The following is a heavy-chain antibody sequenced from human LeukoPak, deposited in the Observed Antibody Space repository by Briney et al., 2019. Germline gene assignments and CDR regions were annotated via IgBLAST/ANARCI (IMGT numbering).Heavy chain of an antibody. CDR1: GGSISSYY. V-gene: IGHV4-4*09. CDR3: ARNDYSSALDI. CDR2: IYTSGST. D-gene: IGHD4-11*01. J-gene: IGHJ3*02. Sequence: SETLSLTCTVSGGSISSYYWSWIRQPPGKGLEWIGYIYTSGSTNYNPSLKSRVTISVDTSKNQFSLKLSSVTAAHTAVYYCARNDYSSALDIWGQGTMVTVSS.